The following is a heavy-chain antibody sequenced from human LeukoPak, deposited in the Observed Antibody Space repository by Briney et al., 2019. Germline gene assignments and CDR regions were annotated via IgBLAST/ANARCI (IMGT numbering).Heavy chain of an antibody. J-gene: IGHJ4*02. CDR2: ISAEGATI. CDR3: ARDRVGTKGDY. V-gene: IGHV3-48*01. Sequence: PGGSLRLSCEVSGFNFRTYSMDWVRQAPGKGLQWVSYISAEGATIYYAEGVRGRFTISRDDAKNSLYLDMSNLRVDDTAVYYCARDRVGTKGDYWGQGTLVTVS. CDR1: GFNFRTYS. D-gene: IGHD1-26*01.